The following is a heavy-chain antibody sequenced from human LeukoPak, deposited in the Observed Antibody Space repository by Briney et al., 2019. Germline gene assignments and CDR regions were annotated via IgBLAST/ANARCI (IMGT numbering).Heavy chain of an antibody. Sequence: SETLSLTCTVSGGSISSSSYYWGWIRQPPGKGLEWIGNIYYIGSTYYNPSLKSRVTISVDTSKNQFSLKLSSVTAADTAVYYCARHIGGRYYYYYMDVWGKGTTVTISS. CDR1: GGSISSSSYY. CDR2: IYYIGST. J-gene: IGHJ6*03. V-gene: IGHV4-39*01. D-gene: IGHD3-16*02. CDR3: ARHIGGRYYYYYMDV.